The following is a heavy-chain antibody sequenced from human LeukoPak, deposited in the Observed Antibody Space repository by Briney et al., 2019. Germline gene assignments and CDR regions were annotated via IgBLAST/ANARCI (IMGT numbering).Heavy chain of an antibody. J-gene: IGHJ6*02. D-gene: IGHD6-13*01. V-gene: IGHV4-59*08. CDR1: GGSISSYY. Sequence: PSETLSLTCTVSGGSISSYYWSWIRQPPGKGLEWIGYIYYSGSTNYNPSLKSRVTMSVDTSTNQFSLKLSSVTAADTAVYYCARLGSRLNYYGMDVWGQGTTVTVPS. CDR2: IYYSGST. CDR3: ARLGSRLNYYGMDV.